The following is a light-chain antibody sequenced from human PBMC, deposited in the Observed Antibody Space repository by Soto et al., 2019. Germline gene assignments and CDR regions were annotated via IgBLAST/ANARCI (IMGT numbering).Light chain of an antibody. J-gene: IGKJ4*01. V-gene: IGKV3-20*01. CDR3: QQYSSSPLT. CDR2: SAS. Sequence: PGERATLSCTASQSVTTNYLAWYQQKPGQAPRLLIYSASIRATGIPDRFSGSGSGTDFTLTIDGLEPEDFAVYYCQQYSSSPLTFGGGTKV. CDR1: QSVTTNY.